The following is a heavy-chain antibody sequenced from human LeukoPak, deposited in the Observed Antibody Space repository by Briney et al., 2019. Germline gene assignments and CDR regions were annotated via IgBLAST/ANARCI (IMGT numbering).Heavy chain of an antibody. V-gene: IGHV1-2*02. Sequence: ASLKVSCKASGYTFNGYYMHWVRRAPGQGLEWMGWINPNSGGTNYAQKFQGRITMTRDTSISTVYMELSRLRSDDTAVYYCARNYYGSGIYYNPGGYWGQGTLVTVSS. CDR2: INPNSGGT. CDR3: ARNYYGSGIYYNPGGY. D-gene: IGHD3-10*01. J-gene: IGHJ4*02. CDR1: GYTFNGYY.